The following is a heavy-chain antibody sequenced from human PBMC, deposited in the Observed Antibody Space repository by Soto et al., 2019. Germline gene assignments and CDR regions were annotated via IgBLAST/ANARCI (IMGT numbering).Heavy chain of an antibody. Sequence: VKRSGKGSGWIYTSYWSSSVRKMPGKGLEWMGRIDPSDSYTNYSPSFQGHVTISADKSISTAYLQWSSLKASDTAMYYCASRRGTRNYYYGMDVWGQGTTVTVSS. J-gene: IGHJ6*02. D-gene: IGHD3-10*01. CDR3: ASRRGTRNYYYGMDV. CDR1: GWIYTSYW. V-gene: IGHV5-10-1*01. CDR2: IDPSDSYT.